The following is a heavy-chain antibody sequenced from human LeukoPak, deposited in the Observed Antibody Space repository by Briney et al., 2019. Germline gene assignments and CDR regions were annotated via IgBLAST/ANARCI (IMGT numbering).Heavy chain of an antibody. CDR2: IYSGGRT. J-gene: IGHJ4*02. CDR1: GFTVSRNY. Sequence: PGGSLRLSCAASGFTVSRNYMSWVRQAPGKGLEWVSVIYSGGRTYYADSVKGRFTISRDNSKNTLYLQMNSLRAEDTAVYYCAKDRYYYDSSGYYGYFDYWGQGTLVTVSS. CDR3: AKDRYYYDSSGYYGYFDY. D-gene: IGHD3-22*01. V-gene: IGHV3-66*01.